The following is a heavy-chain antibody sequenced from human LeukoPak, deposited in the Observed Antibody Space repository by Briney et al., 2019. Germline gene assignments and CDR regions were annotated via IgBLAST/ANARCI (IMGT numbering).Heavy chain of an antibody. J-gene: IGHJ4*02. Sequence: GGSLRLSCAASGFTFSSNWMLWVPQAPGKGLVWVSRINSDGSSTSYADSVKGRFTISRDNAKNTLYLQMNSLRAEDTAVYYCAVGFHLFDYWGQGTLVTVSS. V-gene: IGHV3-74*01. CDR2: INSDGSST. CDR3: AVGFHLFDY. CDR1: GFTFSSNW. D-gene: IGHD3-10*01.